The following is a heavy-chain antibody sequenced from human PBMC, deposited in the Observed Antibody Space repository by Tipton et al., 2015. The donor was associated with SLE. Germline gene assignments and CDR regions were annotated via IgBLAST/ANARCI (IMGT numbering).Heavy chain of an antibody. V-gene: IGHV3-7*01. CDR2: IKQDGSEK. CDR1: GFTFSSYW. CDR3: TRDRPVSSWSLGYFEY. J-gene: IGHJ4*02. Sequence: SLRLSCIASGFTFSSYWMSWVRQAPGKGLEWVANIKQDGSEKYYVDSVKGRFTISRDNAKNSLYLQMNSLRAEDTAVYYCTRDRPVSSWSLGYFEYWGQGTLITVSS. D-gene: IGHD6-13*01.